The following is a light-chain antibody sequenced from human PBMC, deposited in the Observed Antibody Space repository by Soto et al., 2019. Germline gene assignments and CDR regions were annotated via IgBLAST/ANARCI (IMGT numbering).Light chain of an antibody. Sequence: DIQMTQSPSSLSAYVGDRVTITCRASQGISDYLAWFQQKPGKVPKLLIFAASTLQSGVPSRFRGSGSGTDFTLTISSLQPEDVATYYCQKYNSAPRTFGQGTKLEIK. V-gene: IGKV1-27*01. J-gene: IGKJ2*01. CDR3: QKYNSAPRT. CDR1: QGISDY. CDR2: AAS.